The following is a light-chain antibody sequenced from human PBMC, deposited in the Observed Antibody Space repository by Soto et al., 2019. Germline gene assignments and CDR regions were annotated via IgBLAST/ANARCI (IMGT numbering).Light chain of an antibody. CDR3: LHDFHFPLS. J-gene: IGKJ4*01. CDR2: AAS. V-gene: IGKV1-6*02. CDR1: QGIGTD. Sequence: AIQMTQSPSSLSASVGARVTITCRASQGIGTDLAWYQQKPGKAPKLLIYAASTLQSGVPSRFSGNGSGTDFTLTISSLQPGDLASYYGLHDFHFPLSFGGGTKVEIK.